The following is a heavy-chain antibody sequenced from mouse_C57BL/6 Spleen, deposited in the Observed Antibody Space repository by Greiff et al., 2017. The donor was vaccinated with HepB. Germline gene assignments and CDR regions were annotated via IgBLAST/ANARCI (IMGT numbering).Heavy chain of an antibody. V-gene: IGHV1-18*01. CDR2: INPNNGGT. CDR1: GYTFTDSN. J-gene: IGHJ4*01. Sequence: EVQLHQSEPELVKPGASVKIPSKASGYTFTDSNMDWVKKSHGKSLEWIGDINPNNGGTIYNQKFKGKATLTVDKSSSTAYMELRSLTSEDTAVYYCARWGYSVSYAMDYWGQGTSVTVSS. CDR3: ARWGYSVSYAMDY. D-gene: IGHD2-12*01.